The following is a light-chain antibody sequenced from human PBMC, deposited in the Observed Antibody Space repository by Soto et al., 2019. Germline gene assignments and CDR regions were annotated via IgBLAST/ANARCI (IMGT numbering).Light chain of an antibody. V-gene: IGLV2-14*03. CDR3: SSYTSSSTLAFCV. CDR1: SSDVGGYNS. CDR2: DVT. Sequence: QSVLTQPASVSGSPGQSITISCTGTSSDVGGYNSVSWYQQHQGKAPKLMIYDVTNRPSGVSNRFSGSKSGNTASLTISGIQAEDEADYYCSSYTSSSTLAFCVFGTGTKLTVL. J-gene: IGLJ1*01.